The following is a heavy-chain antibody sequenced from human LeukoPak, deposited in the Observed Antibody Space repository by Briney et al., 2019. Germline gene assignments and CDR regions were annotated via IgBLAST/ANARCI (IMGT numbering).Heavy chain of an antibody. V-gene: IGHV1-8*01. CDR1: GYTFTSYD. D-gene: IGHD6-25*01. CDR3: ARYRYIAAGGYYGMDV. CDR2: MNPNSGNT. J-gene: IGHJ6*02. Sequence: ASVKVSCMASGYTFTSYDINWVRQATGQGLEWMGWMNPNSGNTGYAQKFQGRVTMTRNTSISTAYMELSSLRSEDTAVYYCARYRYIAAGGYYGMDVWGQGTTVTVSS.